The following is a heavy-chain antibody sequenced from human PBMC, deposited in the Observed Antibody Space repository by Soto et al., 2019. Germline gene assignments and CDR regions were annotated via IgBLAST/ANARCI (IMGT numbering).Heavy chain of an antibody. D-gene: IGHD4-4*01. CDR2: ISGSGQTT. Sequence: EVQLLESGGGSVQPGGSLMLSCAASGFTFSSYSLSWLRQAPGKGLEWVSGISGSGQTTHYKDSVKGRFTFSRDNFRNTLYLQVNTLRAEDTAIYFCAKSRGDSWTTYFFDYWGQGALVTVSS. V-gene: IGHV3-23*01. CDR1: GFTFSSYS. J-gene: IGHJ4*02. CDR3: AKSRGDSWTTYFFDY.